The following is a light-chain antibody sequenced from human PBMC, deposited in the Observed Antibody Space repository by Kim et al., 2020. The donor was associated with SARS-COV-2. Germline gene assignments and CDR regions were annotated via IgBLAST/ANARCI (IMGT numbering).Light chain of an antibody. J-gene: IGLJ2*01. CDR2: DNS. CDR3: QVWDSSIDQVV. CDR1: NIGNKV. V-gene: IGLV3-21*03. Sequence: APGKTARITCGGNNIGNKVVHWYQQKPGQAPVLVVYDNSDRPSGIPERFSGSNSGYTATLTISRVEAGDEADYYCQVWDSSIDQVVFGGGTQLTVL.